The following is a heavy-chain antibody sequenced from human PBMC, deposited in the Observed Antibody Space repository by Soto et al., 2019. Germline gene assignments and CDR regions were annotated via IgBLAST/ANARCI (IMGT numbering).Heavy chain of an antibody. CDR2: INHSGST. Sequence: SETLSLTCTVSGGSISASSYYWSWIRQPPGKGLEWIGEINHSGSTNYNPSLKSRVTISVDTSKNQFSLKLSSVTAADTAVYYCARMVGFFSPGARGKNWLDPWGEGTLVT. J-gene: IGHJ5*02. CDR1: GGSISASSYY. CDR3: ARMVGFFSPGARGKNWLDP. D-gene: IGHD2-15*01. V-gene: IGHV4-39*07.